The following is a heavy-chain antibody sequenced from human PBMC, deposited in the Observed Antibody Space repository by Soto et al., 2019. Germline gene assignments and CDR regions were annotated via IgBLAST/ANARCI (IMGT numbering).Heavy chain of an antibody. D-gene: IGHD2-15*01. CDR3: ARRSSYGLDV. J-gene: IGHJ6*02. V-gene: IGHV3-48*02. CDR1: GFTFSAYI. Sequence: GGSLRLSCAASGFTFSAYIMNWVRQAPGKGLEWVSDITIRSDTIYYADSVKGRFTISRDNAKNSLFLQMNSLRDEDTAVYYCARRSSYGLDVWGQGTTVTVSS. CDR2: ITIRSDTI.